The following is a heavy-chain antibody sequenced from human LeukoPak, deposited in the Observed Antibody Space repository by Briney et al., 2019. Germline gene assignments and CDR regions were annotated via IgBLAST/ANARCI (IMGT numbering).Heavy chain of an antibody. Sequence: PGGSLRLSCAASGFTFSSYGMHWVRRASGKGLEWVAVIWYDGSNKYYVDSVKGRFTISRDNSKSTLYLQMNSLRAEDTAVYYCARLRNDAFDIWGQGTVVTVSS. CDR3: ARLRNDAFDI. CDR1: GFTFSSYG. CDR2: IWYDGSNK. J-gene: IGHJ3*02. D-gene: IGHD1-14*01. V-gene: IGHV3-33*01.